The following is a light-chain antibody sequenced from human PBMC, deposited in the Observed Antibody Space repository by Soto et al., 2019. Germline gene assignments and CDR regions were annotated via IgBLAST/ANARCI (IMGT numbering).Light chain of an antibody. CDR1: SSAVAGYNY. CDR2: EVT. Sequence: QSALTQPPSASGSPGQSVTISCTGTSSAVAGYNYVSWYQQHPGKAPKLMIYEVTDRPSGVSNRFSGSKSGNTASLTISGLQAEDEAEYYCSSYTNINTRACVFGTGTKVTVL. J-gene: IGLJ1*01. V-gene: IGLV2-14*01. CDR3: SSYTNINTRACV.